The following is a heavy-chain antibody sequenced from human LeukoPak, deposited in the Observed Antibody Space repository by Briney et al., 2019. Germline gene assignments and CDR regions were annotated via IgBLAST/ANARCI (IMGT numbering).Heavy chain of an antibody. D-gene: IGHD3-22*01. CDR3: AKDWGDSSGYYYLKLDYFDY. Sequence: GGSLRLSCAASGFTFSSYAMSWVRQAPGKGLEWVSAISGSGGSTYYADSVKGRFTIPRDNSKNTLYLQMNSPRAEDTAVYYCAKDWGDSSGYYYLKLDYFDYWGQGTLVTVSS. J-gene: IGHJ4*02. CDR1: GFTFSSYA. V-gene: IGHV3-23*01. CDR2: ISGSGGST.